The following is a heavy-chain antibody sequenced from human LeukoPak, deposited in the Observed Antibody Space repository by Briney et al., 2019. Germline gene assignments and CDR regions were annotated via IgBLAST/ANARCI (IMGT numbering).Heavy chain of an antibody. CDR2: IFSDGRT. CDR3: VRDSGSWYHLGY. J-gene: IGHJ4*02. V-gene: IGHV3-53*01. CDR1: GFSVSSNY. Sequence: GGSLRLSCAASGFSVSSNYMSWVRQPPGKGLEWVSLIFSDGRTFYADSVKGRFTISRDNYKNTLSLQMNSLRGEDTAMYYCVRDSGSWYHLGYWGQGTLVTVSS. D-gene: IGHD6-13*01.